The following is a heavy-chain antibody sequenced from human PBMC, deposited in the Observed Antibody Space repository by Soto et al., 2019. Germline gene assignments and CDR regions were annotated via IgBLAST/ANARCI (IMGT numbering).Heavy chain of an antibody. D-gene: IGHD2-2*01. Sequence: EMQLLESGGGLGQPGGSLRLSCVASPITVYNFAAMSGVRQTQERGLEWVSTISGRGDHRYYADSVKGRFTISRDNSKKRLYLKMDGMIVDDTAVYYCAKDRALENQPPYVMDVCGHGTKVTV. CDR3: AKDRALENQPPYVMDV. CDR1: PITVYNFAA. CDR2: ISGRGDHR. V-gene: IGHV3-23*01. J-gene: IGHJ6*02.